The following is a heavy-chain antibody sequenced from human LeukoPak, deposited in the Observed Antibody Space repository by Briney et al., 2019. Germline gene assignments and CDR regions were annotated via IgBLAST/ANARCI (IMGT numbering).Heavy chain of an antibody. J-gene: IGHJ4*02. CDR1: GYTFTGYY. CDR3: ARDLDYYDGSGYAN. Sequence: ASVKVSCKASGYTFTGYYMHWVRQAPGQGLEWMGWINPNSGGTNYAQKFQGRVTVTRDTSISTAYMELSRLRSDDTAVYYCARDLDYYDGSGYANWGQGTLVTVSS. D-gene: IGHD3-22*01. CDR2: INPNSGGT. V-gene: IGHV1-2*02.